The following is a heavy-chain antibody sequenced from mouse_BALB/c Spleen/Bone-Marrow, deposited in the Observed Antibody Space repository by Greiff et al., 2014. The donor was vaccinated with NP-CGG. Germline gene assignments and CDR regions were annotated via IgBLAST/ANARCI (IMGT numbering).Heavy chain of an antibody. CDR2: ISSGSSTI. V-gene: IGHV5-17*02. CDR1: GFTFSSFA. D-gene: IGHD1-1*01. J-gene: IGHJ2*01. CDR3: ARSGSSSGYFDY. Sequence: EVQLVESGGGLVQPGGSRKLSCAASGFTFSSFAMHWVRQAPEKGLEWVAYISSGSSTIYYADTVMGRFTISRDNPKNTLFLQMTSLRSEDTAMYCCARSGSSSGYFDYWGQGTTLTVSS.